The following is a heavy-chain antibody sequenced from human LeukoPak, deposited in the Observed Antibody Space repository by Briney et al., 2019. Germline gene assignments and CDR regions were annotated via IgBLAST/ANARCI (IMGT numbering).Heavy chain of an antibody. CDR2: ISGSGGSI. J-gene: IGHJ4*02. CDR1: GFTFSSYG. Sequence: HGGSLRLSCAASGFTFSSYGMNWVRQAPGKGLEWVSGISGSGGSIYYADSVKGRFTISRDNSKNTLSLQMNSLRAEDTALYYCAKGQETESRLDSWGQGTLVTVSS. D-gene: IGHD1-1*01. V-gene: IGHV3-23*01. CDR3: AKGQETESRLDS.